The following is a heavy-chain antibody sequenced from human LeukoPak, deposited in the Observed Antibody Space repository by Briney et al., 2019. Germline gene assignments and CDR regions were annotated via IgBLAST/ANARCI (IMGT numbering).Heavy chain of an antibody. CDR2: MNPNSGNT. Sequence: GASVKVSCKVSGCTFTSYDINWVRQATGQGLEWMGWMNPNSGNTGCAQKFQGRVTMTRNTSISTAYMELSILRSEDTAVYYCARLDSRVEGVDYWGQGTLVTVSS. CDR1: GCTFTSYD. D-gene: IGHD1-1*01. CDR3: ARLDSRVEGVDY. V-gene: IGHV1-8*01. J-gene: IGHJ4*02.